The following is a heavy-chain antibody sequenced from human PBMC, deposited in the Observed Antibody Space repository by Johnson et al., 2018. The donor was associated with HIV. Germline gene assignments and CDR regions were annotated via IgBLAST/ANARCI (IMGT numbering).Heavy chain of an antibody. J-gene: IGHJ3*02. V-gene: IGHV3-11*04. CDR1: GFIFSDYY. CDR2: ISSSGRTI. CDR3: AREGGTDILTRGDAFDI. D-gene: IGHD3-9*01. Sequence: QVQLVESGGDLVKPGGSLRLSCAASGFIFSDYYMTWIRQAPGKGLESISYISSSGRTIYYADSVKGRFTMSRDNAKKSLYLQMNSLRAEDTAVYYCAREGGTDILTRGDAFDIWGQGTMVTVSS.